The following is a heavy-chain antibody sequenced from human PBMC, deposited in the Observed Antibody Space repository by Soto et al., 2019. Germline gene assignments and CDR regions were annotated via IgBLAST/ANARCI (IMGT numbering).Heavy chain of an antibody. J-gene: IGHJ4*02. V-gene: IGHV3-23*01. Sequence: LRLSCAASGFTFSSYAMSWVRQAPGKGLEWVSAISGSGGSTYYADSVKGRFTISRDNSKNTLYLQMNSLRAEDTAVYYCAKGLYDYIWGSYRPLSDYWGQGTLVTVSS. CDR1: GFTFSSYA. CDR3: AKGLYDYIWGSYRPLSDY. D-gene: IGHD3-16*02. CDR2: ISGSGGST.